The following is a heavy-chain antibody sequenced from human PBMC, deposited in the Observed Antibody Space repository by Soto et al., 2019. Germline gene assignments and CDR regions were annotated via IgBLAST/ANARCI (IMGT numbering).Heavy chain of an antibody. V-gene: IGHV3-30*18. CDR1: EFTFSSYG. CDR2: ISYDGSNK. Sequence: QVQLVESGGGVVQPGRSLRLSCAASEFTFSSYGMHWVRQAPGKGLEWVAVISYDGSNKYYADSVKGRFTISRDNSKNTLYLQMNSLRAEDTAVYYCANNPPKTYYYDSSGYSTWGQGTLVTVSS. CDR3: ANNPPKTYYYDSSGYST. D-gene: IGHD3-22*01. J-gene: IGHJ4*02.